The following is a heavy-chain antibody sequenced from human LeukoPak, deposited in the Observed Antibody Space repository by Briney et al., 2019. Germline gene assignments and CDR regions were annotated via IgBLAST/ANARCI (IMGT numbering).Heavy chain of an antibody. Sequence: SETLSLTCAVSGYSISSGYYWGWIRQPPGKGLEWIGEINHSGTTNYNPSLKSRVTISVDTSKNQFSLKLSPVTAADTAVYYCARGENYYDNSGYDYWGQGILVTVSS. CDR3: ARGENYYDNSGYDY. V-gene: IGHV4-38-2*01. CDR1: GYSISSGYY. D-gene: IGHD3-22*01. J-gene: IGHJ4*02. CDR2: INHSGTT.